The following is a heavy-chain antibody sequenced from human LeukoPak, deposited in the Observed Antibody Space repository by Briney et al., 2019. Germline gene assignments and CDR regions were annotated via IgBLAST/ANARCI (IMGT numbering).Heavy chain of an antibody. D-gene: IGHD3-10*01. CDR1: GYTFTYRY. V-gene: IGHV1-45*02. Sequence: SVKVSCKASGYTFTYRYLHWVRQAPGQALEWMGWITPFNGNTNYAQKFQDRVTITRDRSMSTAYMELSSLRSEDTAMYYCASQYNGSGYYGMDVWGQGTTVTVSS. J-gene: IGHJ6*02. CDR2: ITPFNGNT. CDR3: ASQYNGSGYYGMDV.